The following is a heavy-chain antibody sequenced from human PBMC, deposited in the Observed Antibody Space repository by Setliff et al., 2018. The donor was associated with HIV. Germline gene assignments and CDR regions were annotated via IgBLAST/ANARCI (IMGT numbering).Heavy chain of an antibody. J-gene: IGHJ3*02. CDR1: GVSISNYY. D-gene: IGHD6-13*01. V-gene: IGHV4-59*12. CDR2: IYHSGST. Sequence: PSETLSLTCTVSGVSISNYYWSWIRQPPGKGLEWIGNIYHSGSTYYNPSLKSRVTISVDTSKNQFSLKLSSVTAADTAVYYCARDFRVFGYSSSRNAFDIWGQGTMVTVSS. CDR3: ARDFRVFGYSSSRNAFDI.